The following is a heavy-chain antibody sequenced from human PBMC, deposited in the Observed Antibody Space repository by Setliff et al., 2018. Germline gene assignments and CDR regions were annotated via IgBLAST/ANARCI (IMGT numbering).Heavy chain of an antibody. CDR1: GYTFSHSG. V-gene: IGHV1-18*01. CDR3: SRLVRYCTTTTCQRASGAEL. D-gene: IGHD2-8*01. J-gene: IGHJ4*02. Sequence: ASVKVSCKASGYTFSHSGITWVRQAPGQGLEWMGWISAYTGNTNYAQKLQGRVTMTTDSSTNTAYLELRGLTSDDTAVYFCSRLVRYCTTTTCQRASGAELWGQGTLVTVSS. CDR2: ISAYTGNT.